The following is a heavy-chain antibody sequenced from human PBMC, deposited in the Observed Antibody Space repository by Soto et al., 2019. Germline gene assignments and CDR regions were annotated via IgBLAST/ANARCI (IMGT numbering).Heavy chain of an antibody. CDR3: AKGPDGVNTFDY. J-gene: IGHJ4*02. D-gene: IGHD4-17*01. CDR1: GFTFSSYG. Sequence: QVQLVESGGGVVQPGRSLRLSCAASGFTFSSYGMHWVRQAPGKGLEWVAVISYDGRNKYYADSVKGRFTISRDNSKNTLYLQMNSLRAEDTAVYYCAKGPDGVNTFDYWGQGTLVTFSS. V-gene: IGHV3-30*18. CDR2: ISYDGRNK.